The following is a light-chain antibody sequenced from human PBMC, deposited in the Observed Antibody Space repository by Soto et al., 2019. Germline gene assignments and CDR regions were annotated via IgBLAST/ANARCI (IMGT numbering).Light chain of an antibody. Sequence: EIVLTQSPATLSLSPGERATLSCRASQSVSSYLAWYQQKPGQAPRLLIYDASNRATGIPARFSGSGSGTDFTLTISSLEPEDLAVYYCQQRSNWPPYTFGQGTKLDIK. CDR2: DAS. J-gene: IGKJ2*01. CDR3: QQRSNWPPYT. CDR1: QSVSSY. V-gene: IGKV3-11*01.